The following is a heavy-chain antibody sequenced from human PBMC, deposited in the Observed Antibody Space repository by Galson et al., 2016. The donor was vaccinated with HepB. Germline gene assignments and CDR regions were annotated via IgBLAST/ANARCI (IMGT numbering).Heavy chain of an antibody. V-gene: IGHV1-58*01. CDR3: AATQQLSGAFDI. CDR2: IVVGNGHT. J-gene: IGHJ3*02. Sequence: SVKVSCKASGFNFRSSAVQWVRQARGQRLEWMGWIVVGNGHTNYAEKFQGGVTITRDMSTGTAYMELSSLRSEDTALYYCAATQQLSGAFDIWGQGTMVTVSS. D-gene: IGHD1-1*01. CDR1: GFNFRSSA.